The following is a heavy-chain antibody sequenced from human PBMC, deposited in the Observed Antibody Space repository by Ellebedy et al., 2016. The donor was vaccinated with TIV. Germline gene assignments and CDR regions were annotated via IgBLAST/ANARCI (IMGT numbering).Heavy chain of an antibody. V-gene: IGHV3-7*03. CDR2: IKQDAGEK. CDR1: GFSFSSYW. J-gene: IGHJ4*02. Sequence: GESLKISCAASGFSFSSYWMSWVRQAPGKGLEWVANIKQDAGEKYYVDSVEGRFTISRDNAKNSLYLQMNSLRAEDTAVYYCAQRGADYWGQGTPVTVSS. CDR3: AQRGADY. D-gene: IGHD3-16*01.